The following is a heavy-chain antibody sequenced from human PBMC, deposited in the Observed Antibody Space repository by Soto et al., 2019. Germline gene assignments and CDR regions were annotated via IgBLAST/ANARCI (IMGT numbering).Heavy chain of an antibody. D-gene: IGHD1-1*01. CDR1: GFTYSTYT. CDR2: ISYDGNNK. V-gene: IGHV3-30-3*01. Sequence: GGSLRLSCAASGFTYSTYTMHWVRQAPGKGLEWVAVISYDGNNKFYADSVKGRFTISRDSTKQTLYLQMNSLRPDDTAVYYCARDLYNWNVGDYFDYWGQGALVTVSS. CDR3: ARDLYNWNVGDYFDY. J-gene: IGHJ4*02.